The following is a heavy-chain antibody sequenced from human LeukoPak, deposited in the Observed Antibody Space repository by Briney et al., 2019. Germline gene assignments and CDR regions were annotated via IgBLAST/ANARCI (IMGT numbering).Heavy chain of an antibody. D-gene: IGHD4-23*01. J-gene: IGHJ4*02. CDR3: ARDLYGGSNYFDY. V-gene: IGHV1-69*05. Sequence: SVKVSCKASGGTFSSYAISWVRQAPGQGLEWMGGIIPIFGTANYAQKFQGRVTITTDESTSTAYMELSSLRSEDTAVYYCARDLYGGSNYFDYWGQGTLVTVSS. CDR1: GGTFSSYA. CDR2: IIPIFGTA.